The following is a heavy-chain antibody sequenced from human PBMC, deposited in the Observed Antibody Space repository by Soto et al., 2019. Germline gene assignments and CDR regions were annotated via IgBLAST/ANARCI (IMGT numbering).Heavy chain of an antibody. Sequence: SVKVSCKASGGTFSSYAISWVRQAPGQGLEWMGGIIPIFGTANYAQKFQGRVTITADESTSTAYMELSSLRSEDAAVYYCARDRRAAAGPTFDYWGQGTLVTVSS. D-gene: IGHD6-13*01. CDR3: ARDRRAAAGPTFDY. CDR1: GGTFSSYA. V-gene: IGHV1-69*13. J-gene: IGHJ4*02. CDR2: IIPIFGTA.